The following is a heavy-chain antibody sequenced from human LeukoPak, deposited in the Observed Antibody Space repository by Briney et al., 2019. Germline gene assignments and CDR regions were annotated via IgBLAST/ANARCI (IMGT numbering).Heavy chain of an antibody. CDR2: IRYDGSNK. D-gene: IGHD1-1*01. J-gene: IGHJ3*02. Sequence: QPGGSLRLSCAASVFTFSSYGMHWVRQAPGKGLEWVAFIRYDGSNKYYADSVKGRFTISRDNSKNTLYLQMNSLKADDTAVYYCATIPPGGRYNWNGARRTFDIWGQGTMVTVSS. V-gene: IGHV3-30*02. CDR3: ATIPPGGRYNWNGARRTFDI. CDR1: VFTFSSYG.